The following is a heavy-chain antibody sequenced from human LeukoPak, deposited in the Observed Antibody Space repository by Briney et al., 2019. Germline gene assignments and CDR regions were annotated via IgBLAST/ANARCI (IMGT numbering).Heavy chain of an antibody. V-gene: IGHV1-18*01. CDR3: ARDGMEDVRHSSNWLVRYNYYGMDV. D-gene: IGHD6-13*01. Sequence: ASVKVSCKASGYTFSTYGISWVRQAPGQGLEWIGWISGYNGNTKYAQELQDRITMTRDTSTTTVYMELTSLRSDDTAVYYCARDGMEDVRHSSNWLVRYNYYGMDVWGQGTTVTVSS. CDR1: GYTFSTYG. J-gene: IGHJ6*02. CDR2: ISGYNGNT.